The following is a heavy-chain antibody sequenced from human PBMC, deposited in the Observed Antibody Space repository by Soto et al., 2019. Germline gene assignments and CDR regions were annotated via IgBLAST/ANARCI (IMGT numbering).Heavy chain of an antibody. CDR1: GGSISTYY. Sequence: PSETLSLTCTVSGGSISTYYWSWIRQPPGKGLEWIGYIYYSGSTSYNPSLKSRVTISVDTSKNQFSLKLRSVTAADTAVYYCASDRSSGWDQGFGMDVWGQGTPVTVYS. CDR2: IYYSGST. CDR3: ASDRSSGWDQGFGMDV. V-gene: IGHV4-59*01. D-gene: IGHD6-19*01. J-gene: IGHJ6*02.